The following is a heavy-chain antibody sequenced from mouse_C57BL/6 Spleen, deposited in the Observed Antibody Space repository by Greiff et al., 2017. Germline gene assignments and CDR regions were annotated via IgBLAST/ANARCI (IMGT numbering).Heavy chain of an antibody. J-gene: IGHJ2*01. V-gene: IGHV1-85*01. CDR3: ARLGFYGYDAAYFDY. CDR1: GYTFTSYD. Sequence: VQLVESGPELVKPGASVKLSCKASGYTFTSYDINWVKQRPGQGLEWIGWIYPRDGSTKYNEKFKGKATLTVDTSSSTAYMELHSLTSEDSAVYFCARLGFYGYDAAYFDYWGQGTTLTVSS. CDR2: IYPRDGST. D-gene: IGHD2-2*01.